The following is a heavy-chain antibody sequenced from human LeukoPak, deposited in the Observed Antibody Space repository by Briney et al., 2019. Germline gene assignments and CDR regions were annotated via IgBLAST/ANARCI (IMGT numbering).Heavy chain of an antibody. Sequence: ASVKVSCKASGYTFTGYYMHWVRQAPGQGLEWMGWISAYNGNTNYAQKLQGRVTMTTDTSTSTAYMELRSLRSDDTAVYYCARDAFVVVTATSVWFDPWGQGTLVTVSS. CDR2: ISAYNGNT. J-gene: IGHJ5*02. V-gene: IGHV1-18*04. CDR3: ARDAFVVVTATSVWFDP. CDR1: GYTFTGYY. D-gene: IGHD2-21*02.